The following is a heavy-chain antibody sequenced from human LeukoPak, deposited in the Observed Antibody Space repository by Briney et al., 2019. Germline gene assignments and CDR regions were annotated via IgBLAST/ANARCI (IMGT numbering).Heavy chain of an antibody. J-gene: IGHJ4*02. V-gene: IGHV3-48*01. D-gene: IGHD1-26*01. Sequence: PGGPLRLSCAASGFTFSSYSMNWVRQAPGKGLEWVSYISSSSSTIYYADSVKGRFTISRDNAKNSLYLQMNSLRAEDTAVYYCARRGELLTVDYWGQGTLVTVSS. CDR3: ARRGELLTVDY. CDR2: ISSSSSTI. CDR1: GFTFSSYS.